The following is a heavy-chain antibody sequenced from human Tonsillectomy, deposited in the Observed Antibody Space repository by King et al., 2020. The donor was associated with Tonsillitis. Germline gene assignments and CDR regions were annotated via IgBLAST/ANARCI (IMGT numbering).Heavy chain of an antibody. Sequence: VQLVESGGGVVQPGGSLRLSCAASGLTVSASIIHWFRQAPGKGLEWVALLAHDGNSKHYAGTMKGRFTISGANSQNTVYLQMNSLRAEDTAVYYCAREAYSSGRCGIFDIWGQGTKVTVSS. CDR3: AREAYSSGRCGIFDI. D-gene: IGHD6-19*01. CDR2: LAHDGNSK. J-gene: IGHJ3*02. CDR1: GLTVSASI. V-gene: IGHV3-30*01.